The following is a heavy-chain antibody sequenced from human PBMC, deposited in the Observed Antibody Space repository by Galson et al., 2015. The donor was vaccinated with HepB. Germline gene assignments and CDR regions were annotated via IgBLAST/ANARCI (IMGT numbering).Heavy chain of an antibody. V-gene: IGHV4-59*01. CDR3: ARHYSNYYNWFDP. CDR2: IYYSGST. CDR1: GGSISSYY. D-gene: IGHD4-11*01. Sequence: ETLSLTCTVSGGSISSYYWSWIRQPPGKGLEWIGYIYYSGSTNYNPSLKSRVTISVDTSKNQFSLKLSSVTAADTAVYYCARHYSNYYNWFDPWGQGTLVTVSS. J-gene: IGHJ5*02.